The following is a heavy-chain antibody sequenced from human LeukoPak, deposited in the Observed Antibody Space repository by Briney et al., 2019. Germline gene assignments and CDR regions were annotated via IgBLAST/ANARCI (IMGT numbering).Heavy chain of an antibody. CDR1: GFTFSSYA. V-gene: IGHV3-64*01. CDR3: ARGNSSSDLDY. J-gene: IGHJ4*02. D-gene: IGHD6-13*01. CDR2: ISSNGGST. Sequence: GGSLRLSCAASGFTFSSYAMRWVRQAPGKGLEYVSAISSNGGSTYYANSVKGRFTISRDNSKNTLYLQMGSLRAEDMAVYYCARGNSSSDLDYWGQGTLVTVSS.